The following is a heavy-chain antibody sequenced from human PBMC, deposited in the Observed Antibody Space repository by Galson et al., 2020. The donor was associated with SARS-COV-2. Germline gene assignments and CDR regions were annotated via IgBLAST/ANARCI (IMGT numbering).Heavy chain of an antibody. J-gene: IGHJ4*02. CDR2: IDWDDDE. CDR3: ARIDSSGCRGNY. D-gene: IGHD6-19*01. Sequence: ESGHTLVKPTQTLTLTCTFSGFSLSTSGMCVSWIRQPPGKALEWLARIDWDDDEYYSTSLKTRLTISKDTSKNQVVLTMTNMDPVDTATYYCARIDSSGCRGNYWGQGTLVTVSS. CDR1: GFSLSTSGMC. V-gene: IGHV2-70*11.